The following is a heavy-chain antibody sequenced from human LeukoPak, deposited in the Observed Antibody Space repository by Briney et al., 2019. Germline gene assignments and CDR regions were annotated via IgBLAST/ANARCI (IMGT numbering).Heavy chain of an antibody. CDR2: SDGGGSST. Sequence: GGSLRLSCAASGFTFSNHWMHWVRQVPGKGPVWVSRSDGGGSSTSYADSVRGRFSISRDNAKSTLYLQMNSLRAEDTAVYYCARGPGSSGGAYVGDYWGHGALVTASS. V-gene: IGHV3-74*01. CDR3: ARGPGSSGGAYVGDY. J-gene: IGHJ4*01. CDR1: GFTFSNHW. D-gene: IGHD3-22*01.